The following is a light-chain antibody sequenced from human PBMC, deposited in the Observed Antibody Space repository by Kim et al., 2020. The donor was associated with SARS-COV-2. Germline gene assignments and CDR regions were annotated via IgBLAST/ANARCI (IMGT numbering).Light chain of an antibody. CDR2: SAS. CDR3: QQSYVTSWT. Sequence: ASVGDSDTSTCRASQGIRTYVNWYQQRPGKAPKLVIYSASRLQIGVRSRFSGSGSGTDFTLTISSLQARNVATYFCQQSYVTSWTFGQGTKVDIK. CDR1: QGIRTY. V-gene: IGKV1-39*01. J-gene: IGKJ1*01.